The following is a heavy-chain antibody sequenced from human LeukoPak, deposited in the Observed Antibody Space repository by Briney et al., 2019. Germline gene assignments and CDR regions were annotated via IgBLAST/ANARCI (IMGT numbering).Heavy chain of an antibody. Sequence: QTGGSLRLSCAASGFTFSSYWMSWVRQAPGKGLEWVANIKQDGSEKYYVDSVKGRFTISRDNAKNSLYLQMNSLRAEDTAVYYCAKTIAVAGTGAFDIWGQGTMVTVSS. CDR1: GFTFSSYW. CDR3: AKTIAVAGTGAFDI. D-gene: IGHD6-19*01. J-gene: IGHJ3*02. CDR2: IKQDGSEK. V-gene: IGHV3-7*03.